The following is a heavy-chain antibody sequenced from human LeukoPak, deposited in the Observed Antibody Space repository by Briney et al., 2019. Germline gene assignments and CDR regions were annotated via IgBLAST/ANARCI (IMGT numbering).Heavy chain of an antibody. CDR2: IYADGST. V-gene: IGHV3-53*01. J-gene: IGHJ4*02. D-gene: IGHD6-13*01. Sequence: GGSLRLSCAASGFTVSSDYVSWVRQAPGKGLEWVSVIYADGSTYYADSVKGRFSISRDNSKNTVYLQVNTLRAEDTALYYCARLEKQQRGFYFDYWGQGTLVTVSS. CDR1: GFTVSSDY. CDR3: ARLEKQQRGFYFDY.